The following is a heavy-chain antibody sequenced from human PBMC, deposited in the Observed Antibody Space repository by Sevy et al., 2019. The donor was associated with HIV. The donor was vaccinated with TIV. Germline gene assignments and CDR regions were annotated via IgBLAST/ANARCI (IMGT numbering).Heavy chain of an antibody. CDR1: GGSFSGYY. CDR2: INHSGST. CDR3: ARANRDFWGGYYPFDY. D-gene: IGHD3-3*01. V-gene: IGHV4-34*01. J-gene: IGHJ4*02. Sequence: SETLSLTCAVYGGSFSGYYWSWIRQPPGKGLEWIGEINHSGSTNYNPSLKSRVTISVDTSKNQFSLKLSSVTAADTAVYYCARANRDFWGGYYPFDYWGQGTLVTVSS.